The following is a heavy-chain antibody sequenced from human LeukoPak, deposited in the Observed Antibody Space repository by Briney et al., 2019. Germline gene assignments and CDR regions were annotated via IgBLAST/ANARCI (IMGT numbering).Heavy chain of an antibody. D-gene: IGHD6-19*01. CDR2: INPSSGGT. J-gene: IGHJ5*02. Sequence: ASVKVSCKASGGTFSSYAISWVRQAPGQGLEWMGWINPSSGGTFYAQKFQGRVTMTRDTSISTAYMELSRLRSDDTAVYYCARDLPWTNQLIAVAGKNWFDPWGQGTLVTVSS. CDR3: ARDLPWTNQLIAVAGKNWFDP. V-gene: IGHV1-2*02. CDR1: GGTFSSYA.